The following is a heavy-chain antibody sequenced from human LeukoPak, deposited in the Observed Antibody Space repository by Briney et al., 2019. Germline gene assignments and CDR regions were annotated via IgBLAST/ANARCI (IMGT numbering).Heavy chain of an antibody. CDR2: INPSGGST. Sequence: ASVKVSCKASGYTFTSYYMHWVRQAPGQGLEWMGIINPSGGSTSYAQKFQGRVTMTRDTSTSTVYMELSSLRSEDTAVYYCARGITMVRGVILTEKQGDDYWGQGTLVTVSS. D-gene: IGHD3-10*01. CDR3: ARGITMVRGVILTEKQGDDY. CDR1: GYTFTSYY. J-gene: IGHJ4*02. V-gene: IGHV1-46*01.